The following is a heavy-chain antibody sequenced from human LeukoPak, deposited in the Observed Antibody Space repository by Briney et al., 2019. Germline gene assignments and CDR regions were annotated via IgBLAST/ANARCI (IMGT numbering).Heavy chain of an antibody. D-gene: IGHD3-22*01. Sequence: GGSLRLSCAVSGITLSNYGMSWVRQAPGKGLEWIAGISGSAGGTSYADSVKGRFTISRDNNRNTLYLQMNSLRAEDTAVYFCAKRGVVTRVILVGFHKEAYYFDSWGQGALVTVSS. J-gene: IGHJ4*02. V-gene: IGHV3-23*01. CDR1: GITLSNYG. CDR3: AKRGVVTRVILVGFHKEAYYFDS. CDR2: ISGSAGGT.